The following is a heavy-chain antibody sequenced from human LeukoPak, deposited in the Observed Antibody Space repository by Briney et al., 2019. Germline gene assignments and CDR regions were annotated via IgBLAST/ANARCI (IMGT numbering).Heavy chain of an antibody. Sequence: SETLSLTCTVSGGSISSSSHYWGWIRQPPGKGLDWIGSIYYSGSTYYNPSLMSRVTISVDTSKNQFSLNLTSVTAADTAVYYCARDQTYYVSSGYYYVTYFQHWGQGILVTVSS. CDR1: GGSISSSSHY. D-gene: IGHD3-22*01. CDR2: IYYSGST. CDR3: ARDQTYYVSSGYYYVTYFQH. J-gene: IGHJ1*01. V-gene: IGHV4-39*07.